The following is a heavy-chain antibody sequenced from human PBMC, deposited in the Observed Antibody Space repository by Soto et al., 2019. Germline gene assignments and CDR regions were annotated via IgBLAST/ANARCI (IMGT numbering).Heavy chain of an antibody. CDR2: IYHSGST. V-gene: IGHV4-30-2*01. CDR3: ARGRLDYGIDY. Sequence: QLQLQESGSGLVKPSQTLSLTCAVSGGSISSGGYSWSWIRQPPGKGLEWIGYIYHSGSTYYNPSLKSXXTXSAXRSKNQFSLKLSSVTAADTAVYYCARGRLDYGIDYWGQGTLVTVSS. CDR1: GGSISSGGYS. J-gene: IGHJ4*02. D-gene: IGHD3-10*01.